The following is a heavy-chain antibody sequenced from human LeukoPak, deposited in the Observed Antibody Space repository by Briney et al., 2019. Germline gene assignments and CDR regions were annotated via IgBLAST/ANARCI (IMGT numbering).Heavy chain of an antibody. D-gene: IGHD3-22*01. CDR3: AREIGDYYDSSGYRTYYFDY. J-gene: IGHJ4*02. CDR2: IYTSGST. CDR1: GGSISSYY. V-gene: IGHV4-4*07. Sequence: SETLSLTCTVSGGSISSYYWSWIRQPGGKGLEWIGRIYTSGSTNYNPSLKSRVTMSVDTSKNQISLKLSSVTAADTAVYYCAREIGDYYDSSGYRTYYFDYWGQGTLVTVSS.